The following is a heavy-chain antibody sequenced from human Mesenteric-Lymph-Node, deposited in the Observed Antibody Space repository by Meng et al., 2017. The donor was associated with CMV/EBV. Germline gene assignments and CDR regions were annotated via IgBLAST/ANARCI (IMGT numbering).Heavy chain of an antibody. CDR3: ARRLFSAYGMGV. Sequence: SETLSLTCTVSGGSISTSRYYWGWIRQSPGKGLEWIGLIYYSGSTYYNPSLKSRVTISLDTSKNQFSLKLSSVTAADTAVYYCARRLFSAYGMGVWGQGTTVTVSS. D-gene: IGHD3-22*01. CDR1: GGSISTSRYY. V-gene: IGHV4-39*07. J-gene: IGHJ6*02. CDR2: IYYSGST.